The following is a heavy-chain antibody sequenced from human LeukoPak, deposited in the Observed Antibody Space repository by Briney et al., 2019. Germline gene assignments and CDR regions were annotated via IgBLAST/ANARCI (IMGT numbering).Heavy chain of an antibody. Sequence: ASVKVSCKASGYTFIDSFMHWVRQAPGQGPDWLGWINPISGDTNYAQKFQGRLTLTRDTSISTAYMELTRLRFDDTAMYYCARDLAWGSGYDLDYWGLGTLVIVSS. CDR3: ARDLAWGSGYDLDY. CDR1: GYTFIDSF. J-gene: IGHJ4*01. V-gene: IGHV1-2*02. D-gene: IGHD5-12*01. CDR2: INPISGDT.